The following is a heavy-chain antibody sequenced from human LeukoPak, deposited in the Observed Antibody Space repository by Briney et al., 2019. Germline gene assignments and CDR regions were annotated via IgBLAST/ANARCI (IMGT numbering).Heavy chain of an antibody. V-gene: IGHV3-30-3*01. Sequence: GGSLRLSCAASGVIFNNFAFHWVRQAPGKGLEWVAAVAFDGGNKYYADSVRGRLTISRDNSKNTLYLQMNSLRAEDTAMYYCAKGSSAGRPYYFDYWGQGTLVTVSS. J-gene: IGHJ4*02. CDR3: AKGSSAGRPYYFDY. CDR2: VAFDGGNK. CDR1: GVIFNNFA. D-gene: IGHD3-10*01.